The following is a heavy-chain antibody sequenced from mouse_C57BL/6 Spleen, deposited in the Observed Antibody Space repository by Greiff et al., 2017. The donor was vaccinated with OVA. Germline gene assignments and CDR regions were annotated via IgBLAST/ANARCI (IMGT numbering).Heavy chain of an antibody. CDR3: ERENGGYYAGWFAY. V-gene: IGHV1-18*01. D-gene: IGHD2-3*01. CDR1: GYTFTDYN. J-gene: IGHJ3*01. Sequence: EVQLQQSGPGLVKPWASVKIPCKASGYTFTDYNMDWVKQSHGKSLEWIGDIIPNNGGTIYNQKFKGKATLTVDKSYSTAYMERRSLTSEDTAVYDCERENGGYYAGWFAYWGQGTLVTVSA. CDR2: IIPNNGGT.